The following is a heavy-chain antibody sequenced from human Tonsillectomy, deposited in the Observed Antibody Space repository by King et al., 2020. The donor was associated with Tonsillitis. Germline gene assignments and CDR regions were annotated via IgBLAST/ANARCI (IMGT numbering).Heavy chain of an antibody. CDR3: ARLGIIAAGDDAFDI. Sequence: VQLVESGVEVKKPGESLRISCKGSGYSFSNYWINWVRQMPGKGLEWMGRIDPSDSYTTYSPSFQGHVTFSGDKSISTAYLQWSSLKASDTAMDYCARLGIIAAGDDAFDIWGQGTKVIVSS. D-gene: IGHD6-13*01. V-gene: IGHV5-10-1*03. J-gene: IGHJ3*02. CDR1: GYSFSNYW. CDR2: IDPSDSYT.